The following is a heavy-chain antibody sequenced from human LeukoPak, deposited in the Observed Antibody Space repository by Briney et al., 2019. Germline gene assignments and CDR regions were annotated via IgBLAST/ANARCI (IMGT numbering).Heavy chain of an antibody. V-gene: IGHV4-59*10. J-gene: IGHJ4*02. CDR3: ARAVLGLFDY. Sequence: PSETLSLTCAVYGGSFSGYYWSWIRQPAGKGLDWIGRIYTSGSNNYNPSLKSRVTMSVDTSKNQFSLKLSSVTAADTAVYYCARAVLGLFDYWGQGTLVTVSS. D-gene: IGHD3-16*01. CDR2: IYTSGSN. CDR1: GGSFSGYY.